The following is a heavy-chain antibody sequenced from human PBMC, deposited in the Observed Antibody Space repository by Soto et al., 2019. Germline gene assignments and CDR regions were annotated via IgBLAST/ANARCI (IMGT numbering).Heavy chain of an antibody. CDR3: ARASGLGVAHIDY. D-gene: IGHD6-19*01. CDR1: GASVNGFY. J-gene: IGHJ4*02. Sequence: PPETLSLTCTVSGASVNGFYWSWIRQPPGKGLEWIGYIFPSGSSNYHPSLKSRVTISVDTSKSQISLRLTSVTAADTAVYYCARASGLGVAHIDYWGQGTLVTVSS. V-gene: IGHV4-59*02. CDR2: IFPSGSS.